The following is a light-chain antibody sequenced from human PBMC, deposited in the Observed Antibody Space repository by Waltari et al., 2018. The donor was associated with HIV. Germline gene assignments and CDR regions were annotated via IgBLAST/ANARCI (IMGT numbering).Light chain of an antibody. Sequence: QSALTQPASVSGSPGQSITISCTGTTIDVGGYNYVYLYQQHPGKAPKRMIYDGSNRPSGVSNRFSGSKSGNTASLTISGLQAEDEADYYCSSYTSSSTLVFGGGTKLTVL. CDR3: SSYTSSSTLV. CDR1: TIDVGGYNY. J-gene: IGLJ3*02. V-gene: IGLV2-14*03. CDR2: DGS.